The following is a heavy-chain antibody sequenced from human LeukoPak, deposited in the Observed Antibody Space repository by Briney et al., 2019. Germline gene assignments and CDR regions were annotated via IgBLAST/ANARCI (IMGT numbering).Heavy chain of an antibody. CDR1: GFTVSSNY. CDR3: AKALPTGMTVDY. D-gene: IGHD2-8*02. CDR2: IYSDGST. J-gene: IGHJ4*02. Sequence: PGGSLRLSCAASGFTVSSNYMSWVRQAPGKGLEWVSVIYSDGSTYYADSVKGRFTISRDNSKNSLYLQMNSLRAEDTAVYYCAKALPTGMTVDYWGQGTLVTVSS. V-gene: IGHV3-53*01.